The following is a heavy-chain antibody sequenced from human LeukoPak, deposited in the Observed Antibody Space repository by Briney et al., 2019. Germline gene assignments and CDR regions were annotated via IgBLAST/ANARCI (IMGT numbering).Heavy chain of an antibody. J-gene: IGHJ3*02. CDR1: GGTFSSYA. Sequence: GASVKVSCKASGGTFSSYAISWVRQAPGQGLEWMGGIIPIFGTANYAQKFQGRVTITADESTSTAYMELSSLRSEDTAVYYCAREVGCSSTSCYDSGDAFDIWGQGTMVTVSS. CDR3: AREVGCSSTSCYDSGDAFDI. CDR2: IIPIFGTA. V-gene: IGHV1-69*13. D-gene: IGHD2-2*01.